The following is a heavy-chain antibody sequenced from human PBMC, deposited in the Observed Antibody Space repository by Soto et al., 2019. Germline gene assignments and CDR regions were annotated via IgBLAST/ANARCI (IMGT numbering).Heavy chain of an antibody. CDR3: VKGSDVARQELDY. Sequence: QVQLVESGGGVVQPGRSLRLSCAASGFTFSNFGMHWGRQAPGKGLDWVAAISSDGSDKYYSDSVKGRFTISRDNSKTTLFLQMNSLRVEDTAVYYCVKGSDVARQELDYWGQGTLVTVSS. CDR1: GFTFSNFG. J-gene: IGHJ4*02. D-gene: IGHD3-3*01. V-gene: IGHV3-30*18. CDR2: ISSDGSDK.